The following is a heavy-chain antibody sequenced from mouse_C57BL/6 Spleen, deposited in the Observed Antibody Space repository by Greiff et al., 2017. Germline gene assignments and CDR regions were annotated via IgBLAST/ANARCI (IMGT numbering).Heavy chain of an antibody. CDR1: GYSITSGYY. Sequence: EVKVEESGPGLVKPSQSLSLTCSVTGYSITSGYYWNWIRQFPGNKLEWMGYISYDGSNNYNPSFKNRISITRDTSKNQFFLKLNSVTTEDTATYYCARDRGLYYGNWYFDVWGTGTTVTVSS. CDR2: ISYDGSN. CDR3: ARDRGLYYGNWYFDV. J-gene: IGHJ1*03. D-gene: IGHD2-1*01. V-gene: IGHV3-6*01.